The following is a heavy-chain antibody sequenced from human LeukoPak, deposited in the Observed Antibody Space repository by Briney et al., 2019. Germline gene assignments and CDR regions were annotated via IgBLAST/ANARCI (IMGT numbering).Heavy chain of an antibody. D-gene: IGHD3-10*01. J-gene: IGHJ4*02. V-gene: IGHV3-23*01. CDR1: GFTFTSYG. CDR2: INTSSATT. CDR3: AKDPSYYGSTSNNDY. Sequence: GGSLRLSCAASGFTFTSYGMSWVRQAPGKGLEWVSTINTSSATTYYADSVKGRFTISRDNSKNTLYLQMNSLRAEDTAVYYCAKDPSYYGSTSNNDYWGQGTLVTVSS.